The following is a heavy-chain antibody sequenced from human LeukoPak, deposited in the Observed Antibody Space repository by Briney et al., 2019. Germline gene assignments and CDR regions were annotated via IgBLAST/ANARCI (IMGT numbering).Heavy chain of an antibody. CDR1: GGSISSYY. J-gene: IGHJ4*02. Sequence: PSETLSLTCTVSGGSISSYYWSWIRQPPGKGLEWIGYIYYSGSTNYNPSLKSRVTISVDTSKNQFSLKLSSVTAADTAVYYCAREIRSSGYYQNYYFDYWGQGTLVTVSS. CDR3: AREIRSSGYYQNYYFDY. D-gene: IGHD3-22*01. CDR2: IYYSGST. V-gene: IGHV4-59*01.